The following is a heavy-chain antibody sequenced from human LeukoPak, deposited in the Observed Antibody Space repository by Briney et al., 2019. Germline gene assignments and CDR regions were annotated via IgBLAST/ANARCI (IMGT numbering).Heavy chain of an antibody. V-gene: IGHV3-15*01. CDR2: IKSKTDGGTT. D-gene: IGHD4-17*01. CDR1: GFTFSNAW. Sequence: GGSLRLSCAASGFTFSNAWMSWVRQAPGKGLEWVGRIKSKTDGGTTDYAAPVKGRFTISRDDSKNTLYLQMNSLKTEDTAVYHCTTVCGDHDYYYYGMDVWGQGTTVTVSS. CDR3: TTVCGDHDYYYYGMDV. J-gene: IGHJ6*02.